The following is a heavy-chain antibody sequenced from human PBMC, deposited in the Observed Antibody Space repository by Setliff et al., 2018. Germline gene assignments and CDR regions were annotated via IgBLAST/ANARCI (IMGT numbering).Heavy chain of an antibody. J-gene: IGHJ4*02. V-gene: IGHV1-46*02. CDR3: AGAGDAATNRKGVFEF. D-gene: IGHD4-17*01. Sequence: ASVKVSCKASGGSFNNYPISWVRQAPGQGLEWMGIINVSGGSASYAEKFQGRVTMTRDTSTSTIYMELASLRSEDTAVYYYAGAGDAATNRKGVFEFWGQGTLVTVSS. CDR1: GGSFNNYP. CDR2: INVSGGSA.